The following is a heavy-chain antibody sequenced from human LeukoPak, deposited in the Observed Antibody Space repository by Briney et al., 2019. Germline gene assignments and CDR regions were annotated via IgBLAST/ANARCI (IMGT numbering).Heavy chain of an antibody. CDR1: GFTFSSYA. CDR3: AKVSRNTMVRGVGYYYGMDV. V-gene: IGHV3-23*01. J-gene: IGHJ6*02. CDR2: ISGSGGST. Sequence: PGGSLRLSCAASGFTFSSYAMSWVCQAPGKGLEWVSAISGSGGSTYYADSVKGRFTISRDNSKNTLYLQMNSLRAEDTAVYYCAKVSRNTMVRGVGYYYGMDVWGQGTTVTVSS. D-gene: IGHD3-10*01.